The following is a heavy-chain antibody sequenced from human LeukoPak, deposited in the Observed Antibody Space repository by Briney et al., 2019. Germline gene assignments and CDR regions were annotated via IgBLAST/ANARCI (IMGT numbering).Heavy chain of an antibody. V-gene: IGHV5-51*01. J-gene: IGHJ6*03. CDR2: IYPGDSDT. D-gene: IGHD3-16*01. Sequence: GESLKISCKGSGYNFTNYWIAWVRQMPGKGLDWMGVIYPGDSDTRYSPSFQGQVTISADKSISTAYLQWSSLKASDTAMYYCARGLGYAYYYYMDVWGKGTTVTISS. CDR1: GYNFTNYW. CDR3: ARGLGYAYYYYMDV.